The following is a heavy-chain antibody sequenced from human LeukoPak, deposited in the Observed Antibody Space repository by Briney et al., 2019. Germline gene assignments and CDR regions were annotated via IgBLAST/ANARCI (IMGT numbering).Heavy chain of an antibody. CDR3: ANDYRSGSFHDF. J-gene: IGHJ4*02. V-gene: IGHV3-23*01. CDR1: GFVFRSYA. Sequence: GGSLRLSCAASGFVFRSYAMSWVRQPPGKGLEWVSVISRRDDYTYYADSVKGRFTISRDNSKNTLYLQMNTLRAEDTAVYYCANDYRSGSFHDFWGQGTLVTVSS. CDR2: ISRRDDYT. D-gene: IGHD3-10*01.